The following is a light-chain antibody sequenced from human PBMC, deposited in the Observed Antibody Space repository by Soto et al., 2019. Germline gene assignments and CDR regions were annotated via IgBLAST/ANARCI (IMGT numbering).Light chain of an antibody. J-gene: IGLJ2*01. Sequence: QSALTQPPSASGSPGQSVTISCTGTSSDVGGYDFVSWYQQHPGKAPKLVIYEVTRRPSGFPDRFSGSKSGKTASLTVSGLQAEDEAVYYCISYAGSTIFCGGTKLTVL. CDR1: SSDVGGYDF. CDR2: EVT. V-gene: IGLV2-8*01. CDR3: ISYAGSTI.